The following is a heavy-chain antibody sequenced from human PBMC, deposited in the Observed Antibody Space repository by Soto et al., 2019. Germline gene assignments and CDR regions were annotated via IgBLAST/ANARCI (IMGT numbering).Heavy chain of an antibody. CDR1: GYTFTSYA. D-gene: IGHD2-15*01. Sequence: QVQLVQSGAEEKKPGASVKVSCKASGYTFTSYAMHWVRQAPGQRLEWMGWINAGNGNTKSSQKFQGRVTITRDTSASTAYMELSSLRSEDTAVYYCARGTVVTHFAYRGQGTLVTVSS. V-gene: IGHV1-3*05. CDR3: ARGTVVTHFAY. CDR2: INAGNGNT. J-gene: IGHJ4*02.